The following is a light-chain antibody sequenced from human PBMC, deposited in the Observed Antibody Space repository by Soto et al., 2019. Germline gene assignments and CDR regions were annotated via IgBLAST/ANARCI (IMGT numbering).Light chain of an antibody. Sequence: QSVLTQPPSVSAAPGQKVTISCSGSSSNIGGNSVSWYQQLPGTAPKLLIYDDNKRPSGIPDRFSGSKSGTSATLGITGFQTGDEADYYCGSWDSRLSAYVSGKGIKDTXL. CDR3: GSWDSRLSAYV. CDR1: SSNIGGNS. V-gene: IGLV1-51*01. CDR2: DDN. J-gene: IGLJ1*01.